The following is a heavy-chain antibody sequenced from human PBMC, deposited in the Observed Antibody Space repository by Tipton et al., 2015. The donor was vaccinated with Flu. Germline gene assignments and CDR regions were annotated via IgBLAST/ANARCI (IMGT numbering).Heavy chain of an antibody. CDR1: GGSISSYH. CDR2: IYYNGSS. D-gene: IGHD3-10*02. CDR3: ARLSYYDVDLKNFYFDY. V-gene: IGHV4-39*01. Sequence: LRLSCTVSGGSISSYHWGWIRQPPGKGLEWIGSIYYNGSSYYNPSLKGRVTISVDMSKNQFSLKLTSVTAADTAVYYCARLSYYDVDLKNFYFDYWGQGALVTVSS. J-gene: IGHJ4*02.